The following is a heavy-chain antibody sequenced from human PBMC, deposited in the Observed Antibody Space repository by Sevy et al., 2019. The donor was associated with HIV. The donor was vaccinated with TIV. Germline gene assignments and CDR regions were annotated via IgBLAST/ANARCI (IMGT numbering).Heavy chain of an antibody. CDR2: FAPQYGET. CDR1: GYTLTKLS. V-gene: IGHV1-24*01. Sequence: ASVKVSCKVSGYTLTKLSIHWVRQAPGKGLEWMGEFAPQYGETIYAQRFQGRLTMTEDTSPDTAFKELSSLTSEDTAIYYCTTVGLRYYSGSSSYQGDWFDPWGQGTLVTVSS. D-gene: IGHD2-15*01. CDR3: TTVGLRYYSGSSSYQGDWFDP. J-gene: IGHJ5*02.